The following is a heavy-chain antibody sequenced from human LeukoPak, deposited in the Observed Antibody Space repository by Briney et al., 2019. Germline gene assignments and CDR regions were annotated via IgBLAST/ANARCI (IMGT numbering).Heavy chain of an antibody. D-gene: IGHD6-13*01. Sequence: PSETLSLTCTVSSGSISSSYWSWIRQPPGKGLEWIGYIYHSATTNYSPSPKSRVTISLETSKNQFSLKLSSVTAADTAVYYCARMAAARPFDYWGQGTLVTVSS. J-gene: IGHJ4*02. V-gene: IGHV4-59*08. CDR1: SGSISSSY. CDR3: ARMAAARPFDY. CDR2: IYHSATT.